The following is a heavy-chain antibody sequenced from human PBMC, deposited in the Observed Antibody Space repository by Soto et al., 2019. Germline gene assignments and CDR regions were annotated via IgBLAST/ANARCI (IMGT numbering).Heavy chain of an antibody. CDR2: ISWNSGSI. CDR3: AKDNSIMVQLPDY. V-gene: IGHV3-9*01. J-gene: IGHJ4*02. D-gene: IGHD5-18*01. CDR1: GFTFDDYA. Sequence: EVQLVESGGGLVQPGRSLRLSCAASGFTFDDYAMHWVRQAPGKGLEWVSGISWNSGSIGYADSVKGRFTISRDSAKNSLYVQMNSLRAEDTALYYCAKDNSIMVQLPDYWGQGTLVTVSS.